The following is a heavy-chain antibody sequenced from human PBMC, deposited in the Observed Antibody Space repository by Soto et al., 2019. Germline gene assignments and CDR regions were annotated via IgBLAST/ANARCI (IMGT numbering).Heavy chain of an antibody. CDR3: ARDYPGGKAPHYGMDV. CDR1: GGTFSSYA. CDR2: IIPIFGTA. D-gene: IGHD2-15*01. J-gene: IGHJ6*02. V-gene: IGHV1-69*12. Sequence: QVQLVQSGAEVKKPGSSVKVSCKASGGTFSSYAISWVRQAPGQGLEWMGGIIPIFGTANYAQKFQGRVTITADESTSXAYMELSSLRSEDTAVYYCARDYPGGKAPHYGMDVWGQGTTVTVSS.